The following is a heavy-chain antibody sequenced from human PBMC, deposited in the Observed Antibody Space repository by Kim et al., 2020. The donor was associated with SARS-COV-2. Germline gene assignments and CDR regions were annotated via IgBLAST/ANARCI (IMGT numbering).Heavy chain of an antibody. Sequence: GGSLRLSCAASGFTFDDYAMHWVRQAPGKGLEWVSGISWNSGSICYADSVKGRFTISRDNAKNSLYLQMNSLRAEDTALYYCAKVSFLYSSGTGYFGYWGQGTLVTVAT. CDR1: GFTFDDYA. V-gene: IGHV3-9*01. CDR2: ISWNSGSI. J-gene: IGHJ4*02. CDR3: AKVSFLYSSGTGYFGY. D-gene: IGHD6-19*01.